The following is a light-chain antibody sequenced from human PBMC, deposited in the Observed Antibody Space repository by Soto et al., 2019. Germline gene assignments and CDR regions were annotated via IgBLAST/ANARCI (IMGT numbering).Light chain of an antibody. CDR2: GAS. J-gene: IGKJ4*01. CDR1: QSISSD. V-gene: IGKV3D-15*01. Sequence: EVVLTQSPDTLSLSPGERATLSCRASQSISSDYLVWYQQKPGQAPRLLIYGASSRATGIPDRFSGSGSGTEFTLTISSLQSEDFAVYYCQQYNNWPLTFGGGTKVDIK. CDR3: QQYNNWPLT.